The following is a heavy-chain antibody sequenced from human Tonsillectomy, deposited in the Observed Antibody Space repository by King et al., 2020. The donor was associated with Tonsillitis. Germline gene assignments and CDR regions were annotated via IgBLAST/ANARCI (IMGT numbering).Heavy chain of an antibody. J-gene: IGHJ4*02. CDR2: IKQDGSDQ. CDR1: GFSLSVHW. Sequence: VQLVESGGGLVQPGESLRLSCVGSGFSLSVHWMSWVRQAPGKGLEWVANIKQDGSDQYYMDSVKGRFTISRDNAKNSLYLLLNGLRADDTAVYYCATQSYGSFDYWGQGAVVTVSS. D-gene: IGHD3-16*01. V-gene: IGHV3-7*03. CDR3: ATQSYGSFDY.